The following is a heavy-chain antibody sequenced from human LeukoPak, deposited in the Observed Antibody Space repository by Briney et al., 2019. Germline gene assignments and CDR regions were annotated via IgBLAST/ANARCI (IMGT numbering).Heavy chain of an antibody. CDR3: AKRPADCSSTTCPLINYYYYGMDV. D-gene: IGHD2-2*01. CDR1: GFTFSSYA. J-gene: IGHJ6*02. Sequence: GGSPRLSCAASGFTFSSYAMSWVRQAPGKRLEWVSAISGSGGSTYYADSVKGRFTISRDNSKNTLYLQMNSLRAEDTAVYYCAKRPADCSSTTCPLINYYYYGMDVWGQGTTVTVSS. CDR2: ISGSGGST. V-gene: IGHV3-23*01.